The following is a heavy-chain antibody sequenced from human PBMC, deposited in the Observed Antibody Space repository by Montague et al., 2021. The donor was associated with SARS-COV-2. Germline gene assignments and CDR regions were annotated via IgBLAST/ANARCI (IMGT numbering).Heavy chain of an antibody. CDR1: GYSFTNYW. CDR3: ARLPSISDCSGGSCYSYYYYGMDV. CDR2: TYPGDSDT. V-gene: IGHV5-51*03. D-gene: IGHD2-15*01. J-gene: IGHJ6*02. Sequence: QSGAEVKKPGESLKISCEGSGYSFTNYWIGWVRQMPGKGLEWMGITYPGDSDTRYSPSFQGQDTISADKSISTAYLQWSSLKASDTAMYYCARLPSISDCSGGSCYSYYYYGMDVWGQGTTVTVSS.